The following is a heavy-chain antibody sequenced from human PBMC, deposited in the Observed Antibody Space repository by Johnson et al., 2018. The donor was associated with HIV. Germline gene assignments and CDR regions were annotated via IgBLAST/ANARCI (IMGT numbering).Heavy chain of an antibody. V-gene: IGHV3-23*04. CDR1: GFDFKSYA. J-gene: IGHJ3*02. CDR2: IRYSGDTT. Sequence: EVQLVESGGGLVQPGGSLRISCAASGFDFKSYAMTWVRQAPGKGLEWVSSIRYSGDTTYYADSVKDRFTISRDNSKNTLYLQMNSLRAEDTAVYYCAREVDGFDIWGQGTMVTVSS. CDR3: AREVDGFDI.